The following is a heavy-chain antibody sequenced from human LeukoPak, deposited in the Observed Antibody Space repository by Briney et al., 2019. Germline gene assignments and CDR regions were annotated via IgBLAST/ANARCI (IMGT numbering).Heavy chain of an antibody. CDR1: AFTLSSYW. V-gene: IGHV3-74*01. D-gene: IGHD3-16*01. CDR2: TNSDGSRT. J-gene: IGHJ5*02. Sequence: GGSLRLSCAASAFTLSSYWMHWVRQAPGKGLVWVSHTNSDGSRTDYADSVKGRFTVSRDNAKNTVYLQMNSLRAEDTAVYYCARGNPLGHLWGQGALVTVSS. CDR3: ARGNPLGHL.